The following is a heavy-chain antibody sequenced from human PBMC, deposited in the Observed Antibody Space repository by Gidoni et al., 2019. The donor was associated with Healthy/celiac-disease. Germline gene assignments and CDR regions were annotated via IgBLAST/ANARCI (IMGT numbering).Heavy chain of an antibody. Sequence: QLQLQESGSGLVKPSQTLSLTCAVSGVSISSGGYSWSWIRQPPGKGLEWIGYIYHSGSTYYNPSLKSRVTISVDRSKNQFSLKLSSVTAADTAVYYCARGGRSDFDYWGQGTLVTVSS. D-gene: IGHD6-19*01. V-gene: IGHV4-30-2*01. CDR1: GVSISSGGYS. CDR3: ARGGRSDFDY. CDR2: IYHSGST. J-gene: IGHJ4*02.